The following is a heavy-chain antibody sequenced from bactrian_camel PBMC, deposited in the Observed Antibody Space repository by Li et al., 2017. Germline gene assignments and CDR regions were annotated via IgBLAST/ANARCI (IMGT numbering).Heavy chain of an antibody. CDR1: TGTFRSAC. J-gene: IGHJ6*01. CDR2: IDSDGET. D-gene: IGHD6*01. Sequence: HVQLVESGGGSVQAGGSLRLSCAASTGTFRSACMGWIRQVSGKEREGVASIDSDGETTYADPVKGRFTISRDYAKNSVYLQMHSLKLEDTAMYYCAADCGGAWYGGGGSKNDFGYRGQGTQVTVAS. V-gene: IGHV3S53*01. CDR3: AADCGGAWYGGGGSKNDFGY.